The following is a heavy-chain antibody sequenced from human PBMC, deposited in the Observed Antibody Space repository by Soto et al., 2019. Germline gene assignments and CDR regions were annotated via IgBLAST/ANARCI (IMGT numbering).Heavy chain of an antibody. Sequence: QVQLVQSGAEVKKPGSSVKVSCKASGGTFSSYAISWVRQAPGQGLEWMGGIIPIFGTANYAQKFQGRVTIAADESTSTANMELSSLRTEDTAVYYWTRAPPGGSTSCCRNYYDYYGMDVWGQGTTVTVSS. CDR3: TRAPPGGSTSCCRNYYDYYGMDV. CDR1: GGTFSSYA. J-gene: IGHJ6*02. D-gene: IGHD2-2*01. V-gene: IGHV1-69*01. CDR2: IIPIFGTA.